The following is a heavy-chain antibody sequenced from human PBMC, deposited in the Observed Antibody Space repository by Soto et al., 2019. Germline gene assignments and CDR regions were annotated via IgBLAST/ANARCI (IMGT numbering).Heavy chain of an antibody. CDR3: AHRLPSGSGSYWVDAFDI. J-gene: IGHJ3*02. CDR2: IYWDDDK. D-gene: IGHD3-10*01. CDR1: GFSLSTSGVG. Sequence: QITLKESGPTLVKPTQTLTLTCTFSGFSLSTSGVGVGWIRQPPGKALEWLALIYWDDDKRYSPSLKSRLTITKDTSKNHVVLTMTNMHPVDTATYYCAHRLPSGSGSYWVDAFDIWGQGTMVTVSS. V-gene: IGHV2-5*02.